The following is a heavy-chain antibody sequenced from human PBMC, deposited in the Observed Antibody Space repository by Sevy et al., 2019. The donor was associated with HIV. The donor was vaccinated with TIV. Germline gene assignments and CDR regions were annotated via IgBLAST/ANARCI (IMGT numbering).Heavy chain of an antibody. V-gene: IGHV3-30-3*01. CDR1: GFTLNSYS. J-gene: IGHJ1*01. CDR2: ISFDATNK. CDR3: ALERLSSDVAEYFQN. Sequence: GGSLRLSCAASGFTLNSYSMHWVRQAPGKGLEWVATISFDATNKHYPDSVKGRFTISRDNFQNSLFLQMDSLRPEDTAVYYCALERLSSDVAEYFQNWGQGTLVTVSS. D-gene: IGHD1-1*01.